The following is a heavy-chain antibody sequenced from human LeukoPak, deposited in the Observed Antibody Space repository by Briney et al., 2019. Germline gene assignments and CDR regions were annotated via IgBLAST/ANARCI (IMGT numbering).Heavy chain of an antibody. D-gene: IGHD3-22*01. Sequence: GGSLRLSRAASGFTYSDYCMSWVRQAPGKGLEWVANIKEDGSEKNYVDSVKGRFTISRDNTENSLYLQMSGLRAEDMAVYYCVREYYYNSSGYRALRYWGQGTLVTVSS. CDR1: GFTYSDYC. CDR2: IKEDGSEK. J-gene: IGHJ4*02. V-gene: IGHV3-7*01. CDR3: VREYYYNSSGYRALRY.